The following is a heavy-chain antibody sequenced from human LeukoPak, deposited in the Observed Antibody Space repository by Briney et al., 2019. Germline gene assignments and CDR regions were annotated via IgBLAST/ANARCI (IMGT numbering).Heavy chain of an antibody. J-gene: IGHJ1*01. V-gene: IGHV1-24*01. D-gene: IGHD6-19*01. CDR3: ATSAAVACSPFFQH. Sequence: WASVKVSCKVSGYTLTELSMHWVRQAPGKGLEWMGGFDPEDGETIYAQKFQGRVTMTEDTSTDTAYMELSSLRSEDTAVYYCATSAAVACSPFFQHWGQGALVTVSS. CDR2: FDPEDGET. CDR1: GYTLTELS.